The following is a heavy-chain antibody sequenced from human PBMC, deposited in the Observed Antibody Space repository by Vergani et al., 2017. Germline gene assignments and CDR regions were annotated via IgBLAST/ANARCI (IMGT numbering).Heavy chain of an antibody. V-gene: IGHV4-38-2*01. Sequence: QVQLQESGPGLVKPSETLSLTCAVSGYSISSGYYWGWIRQPPGKGLEWIGSIYHSGSTYYNPSLKSRVTISVDTSKNQFSLKLSSVTAADTAVYYCTRHAGYSGGWIWDYWGQGTLVTVSS. CDR2: IYHSGST. J-gene: IGHJ4*02. CDR3: TRHAGYSGGWIWDY. CDR1: GYSISSGYY. D-gene: IGHD6-25*01.